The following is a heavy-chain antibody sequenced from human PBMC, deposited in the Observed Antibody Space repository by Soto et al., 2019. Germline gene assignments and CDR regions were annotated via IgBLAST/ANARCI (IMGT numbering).Heavy chain of an antibody. D-gene: IGHD6-6*01. CDR3: SRGLVSYE. CDR2: LRSKTDGGTT. Sequence: ESGGGLAKPGGSLTLSCAVSGLTVSNAWMNWVRQAPGKGLEWVGRLRSKTDGGTTDYAAPVQGRFTISGDDSKNTLYLQMNSLKTEDTAVYYCSRGLVSYEWGQGTLVTVSS. CDR1: GLTVSNAW. J-gene: IGHJ4*02. V-gene: IGHV3-15*01.